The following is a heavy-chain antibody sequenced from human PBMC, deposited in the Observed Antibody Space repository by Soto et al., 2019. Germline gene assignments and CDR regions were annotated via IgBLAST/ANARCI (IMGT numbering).Heavy chain of an antibody. Sequence: QVQLQESGPGLVKPSQTLSLTCTVSGGSISSGGYYWRWIRQHPGKGLEWSWYIYYSGSTFYNPSLKRRVTISVDTAKNQFSLKLSSVTAADTAVYYCAGENGPHDYGDYVWFDPWGQGTLVTVSS. CDR3: AGENGPHDYGDYVWFDP. D-gene: IGHD4-17*01. V-gene: IGHV4-31*03. CDR1: GGSISSGGYY. CDR2: IYYSGST. J-gene: IGHJ5*02.